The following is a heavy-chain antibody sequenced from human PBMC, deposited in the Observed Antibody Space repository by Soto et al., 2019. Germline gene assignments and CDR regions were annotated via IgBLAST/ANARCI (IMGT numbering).Heavy chain of an antibody. Sequence: GESLKISCRGSGYDFNTNWFGWVRQLPGRGLEWVGIMYPGDSDTRYNPSLQGHVTLSVDVTVSTAFLQWRSLETSDTGMYFCARLPRDCNKTSCYYADHWGQGTQVTVAS. CDR3: ARLPRDCNKTSCYYADH. CDR1: GYDFNTNW. D-gene: IGHD3-3*01. J-gene: IGHJ4*02. CDR2: MYPGDSDT. V-gene: IGHV5-51*01.